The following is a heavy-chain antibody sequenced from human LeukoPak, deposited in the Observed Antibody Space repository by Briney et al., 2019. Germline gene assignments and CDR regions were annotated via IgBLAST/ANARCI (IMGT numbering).Heavy chain of an antibody. V-gene: IGHV3-30-3*01. CDR1: GFTFSSYA. J-gene: IGHJ4*02. CDR2: ISYDGSNK. CDR3: ASGYISSWYADYFDY. Sequence: GRSLRLSCAAPGFTFSSYAMLWVRQAPGKGLEWVAVISYDGSNKYYADSVKGRFTISRDNSKNTLYLQMNSLRAEDTAVYYCASGYISSWYADYFDYWGQGTLVTVSS. D-gene: IGHD6-13*01.